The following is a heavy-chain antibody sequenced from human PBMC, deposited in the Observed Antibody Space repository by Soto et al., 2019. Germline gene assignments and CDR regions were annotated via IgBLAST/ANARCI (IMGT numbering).Heavy chain of an antibody. CDR2: IHYSGST. J-gene: IGHJ5*02. CDR3: ARRVAAPGWFDP. V-gene: IGHV4-39*01. Sequence: QLQLQESGPGLLKPSETLSLTCTVSGDSISSTSYYWGWIRQPPGKGLEWIGHIHYSGSTYYNPSLKSRVTISLATSKNQFSLNLNSETATDTAVYYCARRVAAPGWFDPWGQGTLVTVSS. CDR1: GDSISSTSYY. D-gene: IGHD6-19*01.